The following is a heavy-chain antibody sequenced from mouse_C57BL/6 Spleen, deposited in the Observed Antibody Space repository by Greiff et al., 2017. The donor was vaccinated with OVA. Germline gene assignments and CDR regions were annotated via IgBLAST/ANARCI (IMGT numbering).Heavy chain of an antibody. CDR1: GFTFSDYG. Sequence: EVQLVESGGGLVQPGGSLKLSCAASGFTFSDYGMAWVRQAPRKGPEWVAFISNLAYSIYYADTVTGRFTISRENAKNTLYLEMSSLRSEDTAMYYCARLGSDWYFDVWGTGTTVTVSS. CDR3: ARLGSDWYFDV. J-gene: IGHJ1*03. CDR2: ISNLAYSI. V-gene: IGHV5-15*01.